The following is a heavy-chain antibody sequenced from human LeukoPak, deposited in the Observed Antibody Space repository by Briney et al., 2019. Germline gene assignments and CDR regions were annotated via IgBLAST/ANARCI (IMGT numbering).Heavy chain of an antibody. V-gene: IGHV4-34*01. J-gene: IGHJ5*01. CDR1: GGSLSSYY. CDR3: ARGRGREVLITTSRRSFWFDS. CDR2: INHSGST. Sequence: SETLSLTCAVYGGSLSSYYWTWIRQPPGKGLEWIGEINHSGSTSYRPSLKSRVTISLYTSKNQFSLKLSSVTAADTAVYYCARGRGREVLITTSRRSFWFDSWGQGALVTVSS. D-gene: IGHD3-22*01.